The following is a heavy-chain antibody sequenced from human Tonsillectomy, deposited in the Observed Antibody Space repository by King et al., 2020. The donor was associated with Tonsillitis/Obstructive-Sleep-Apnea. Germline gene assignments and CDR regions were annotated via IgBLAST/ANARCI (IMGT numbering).Heavy chain of an antibody. Sequence: QLVQSGGGVVQPGRSLRLSGAASGFTFSSYAMHWVRQAPGKGLEWVAVISYDGSNKYYADSVKGRFTISRDNSKNTLYLQMNSLRAEDTAVYYCARGPLPAPFDYWGQGTLVTVSS. V-gene: IGHV3-30*01. CDR3: ARGPLPAPFDY. CDR1: GFTFSSYA. J-gene: IGHJ4*02. CDR2: ISYDGSNK.